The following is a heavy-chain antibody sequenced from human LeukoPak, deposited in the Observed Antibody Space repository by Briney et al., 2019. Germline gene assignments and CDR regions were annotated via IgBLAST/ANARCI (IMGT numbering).Heavy chain of an antibody. CDR3: AKDMGDSSGWFFDY. CDR2: LPPDGNNK. Sequence: GGSLRLSCAASGFTFSSFNMHWVRQAPGRGPEWVTVLPPDGNNKYYADSVKGRFTISRDNSKNTLHLQMNSLRAEDTAVYYCAKDMGDSSGWFFDYWGQGTLVTVSS. D-gene: IGHD6-19*01. CDR1: GFTFSSFN. J-gene: IGHJ4*02. V-gene: IGHV3-30*18.